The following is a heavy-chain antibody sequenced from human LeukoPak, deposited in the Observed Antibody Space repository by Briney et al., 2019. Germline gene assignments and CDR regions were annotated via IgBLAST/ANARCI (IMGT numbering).Heavy chain of an antibody. V-gene: IGHV1-24*01. CDR1: GYTLTELS. J-gene: IGHJ4*02. CDR3: ATRYGDYAWDFDY. CDR2: FDPEDGET. Sequence: ASVKVSCKVSGYTLTELSMHWVRQAPGKGLEWMGGFDPEDGETIYAQKFQGRVTMTEDTFTDTAYMELSSLRSEDTAVYYCATRYGDYAWDFDYWGQGTLVTVSS. D-gene: IGHD4-17*01.